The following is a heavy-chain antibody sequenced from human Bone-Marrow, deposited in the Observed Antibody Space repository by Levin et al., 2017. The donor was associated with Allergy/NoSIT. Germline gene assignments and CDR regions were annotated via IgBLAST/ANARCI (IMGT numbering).Heavy chain of an antibody. Sequence: ASVKVSCSTTGFNSSTYHLNWVRQAPGEGLEWLSSITYSNSYIYYADSVMGRFTISRDNAKNSLFLQMSDLRVEDTGTYYCAGPPRVGCNSASCFRGGYLDYWGQGTQVTVSS. V-gene: IGHV3-21*01. CDR2: ITYSNSYI. CDR3: AGPPRVGCNSASCFRGGYLDY. D-gene: IGHD2-2*01. CDR1: GFNSSTYH. J-gene: IGHJ4*02.